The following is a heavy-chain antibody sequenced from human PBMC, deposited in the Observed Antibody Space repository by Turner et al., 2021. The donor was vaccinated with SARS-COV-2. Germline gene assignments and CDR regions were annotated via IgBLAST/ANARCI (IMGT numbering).Heavy chain of an antibody. CDR1: GLPFSNDW. J-gene: IGHJ5*02. CDR2: INTDGSEK. CDR3: ARNLGWYHLDP. V-gene: IGHV3-7*01. Sequence: EVQLVESGGGLFQSGGSRRLPCAASGLPFSNDWMTWVRQAPGKGLEWVGNINTDGSEKDYVGSVKGRFTISRDNAKKSLYLQMNSMRVEDTAMYYCARNLGWYHLDPWGQGILVIVSS. D-gene: IGHD6-19*01.